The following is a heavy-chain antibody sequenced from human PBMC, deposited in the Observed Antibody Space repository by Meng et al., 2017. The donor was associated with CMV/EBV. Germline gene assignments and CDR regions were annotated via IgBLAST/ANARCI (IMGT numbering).Heavy chain of an antibody. J-gene: IGHJ5*02. V-gene: IGHV3-21*01. CDR2: ITSSSSYI. Sequence: GESLKISCSASGFTFRSYRMNWVRQAPGKGLEWVSSITSSSSYIYYADSVKGRFTISRDNAKNSLYLQISSLRAEDTAVYYCARDRLIVEVPAAIRDNWFDPGGQGTLVTVSS. D-gene: IGHD2-2*02. CDR3: ARDRLIVEVPAAIRDNWFDP. CDR1: GFTFRSYR.